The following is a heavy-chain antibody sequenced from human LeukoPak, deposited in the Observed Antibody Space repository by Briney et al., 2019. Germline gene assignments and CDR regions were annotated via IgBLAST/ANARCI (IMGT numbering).Heavy chain of an antibody. Sequence: GGSLRLSCAASGFTFSSYEMNWVRQAPGKGLEWVSYISSSGSTIYYADSVKGRFTISRDNFNNTLYLRMNSLRAEDTAVYYCAREQLWSPYYFDYWGQGTLVTVSS. J-gene: IGHJ4*02. V-gene: IGHV3-48*03. CDR3: AREQLWSPYYFDY. CDR1: GFTFSSYE. D-gene: IGHD5-18*01. CDR2: ISSSGSTI.